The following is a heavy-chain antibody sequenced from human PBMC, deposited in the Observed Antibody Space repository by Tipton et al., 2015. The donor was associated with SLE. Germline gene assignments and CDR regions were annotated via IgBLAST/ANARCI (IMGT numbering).Heavy chain of an antibody. V-gene: IGHV4-30-4*08. CDR2: IYYSGST. CDR1: GGSISSGDYY. D-gene: IGHD3-3*01. CDR3: AREDDFWSGSIFDY. J-gene: IGHJ4*02. Sequence: TLSLTCTVSGGSISSGDYYWSWIRQPPGKGLEWIGYIYYSGSTYYNPSLKSRVTISADTSKNQFSLKLSSVTAADTAVYYCAREDDFWSGSIFDYWGQGTLVTVSS.